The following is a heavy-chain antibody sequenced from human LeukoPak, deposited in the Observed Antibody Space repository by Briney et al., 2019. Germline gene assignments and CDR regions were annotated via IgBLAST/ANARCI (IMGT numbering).Heavy chain of an antibody. CDR1: GYTFTSYD. V-gene: IGHV1-8*01. CDR3: AYGGYSYGEFDY. J-gene: IGHJ4*02. CDR2: MNPNSGNT. Sequence: ASVKVSCKASGYTFTSYDINWVRQATGQGLEWMGWMNPNSGNTGYAQKFQGRVTMTRNTSISTAYMELSSLRSEDTAVYYCAYGGYSYGEFDYWGQGTLVTVSS. D-gene: IGHD5-18*01.